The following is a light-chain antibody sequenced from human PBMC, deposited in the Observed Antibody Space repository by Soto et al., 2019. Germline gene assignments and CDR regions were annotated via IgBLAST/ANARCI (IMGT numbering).Light chain of an antibody. CDR1: KIGSKN. Sequence: SYELTQPLSVSVALGQTARISCGGDKIGSKNVHWYQQKPGQAPVLVIYRDNKRPSGIPERFSGSNSENTATLTISRGQSGDEADYYCQVWGSNTVVFGGGTKLTVL. CDR3: QVWGSNTVV. J-gene: IGLJ2*01. CDR2: RDN. V-gene: IGLV3-9*01.